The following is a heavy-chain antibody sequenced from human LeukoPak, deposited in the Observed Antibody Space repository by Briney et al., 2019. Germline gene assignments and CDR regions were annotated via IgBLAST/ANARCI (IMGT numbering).Heavy chain of an antibody. J-gene: IGHJ4*02. Sequence: PSQTLSLTCTVSGGSISSGSCYWSWIRQPAGKGLEWIGRIYTSGSTNYNPSLKSRVTISVDTSKNQFSLKLSSVTAADTAVYYCARELGENYDFWSGYYTLDYWGQGTLVTVSS. CDR1: GGSISSGSCY. D-gene: IGHD3-3*01. CDR2: IYTSGST. CDR3: ARELGENYDFWSGYYTLDY. V-gene: IGHV4-61*02.